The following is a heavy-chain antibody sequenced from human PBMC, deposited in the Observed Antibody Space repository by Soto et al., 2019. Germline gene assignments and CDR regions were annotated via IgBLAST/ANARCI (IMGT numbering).Heavy chain of an antibody. D-gene: IGHD6-19*01. Sequence: PSETLSLTCTVSGGSISSGGYYWSWIRQHPGKGLEWIGYIYYSGSTYYNPSLKSRVTISVDTSKNQFSLKLSSVTAVDTAVYYCARVGAVAGLFDYWGQGTLVTVSS. CDR2: IYYSGST. CDR3: ARVGAVAGLFDY. J-gene: IGHJ4*02. V-gene: IGHV4-31*03. CDR1: GGSISSGGYY.